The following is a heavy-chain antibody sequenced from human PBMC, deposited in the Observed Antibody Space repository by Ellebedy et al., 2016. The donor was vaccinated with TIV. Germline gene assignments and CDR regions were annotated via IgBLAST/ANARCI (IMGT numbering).Heavy chain of an antibody. CDR3: ARDESASNAFDI. CDR1: GFTFSSYA. CDR2: ISSNGGST. Sequence: GESLKISCSASGFTFSSYAMHWVRQAPGKGLEYVSAISSNGGSTYYADSVKGRFTISRDNSKNTLYLQMSSLRAEDTAVYYCARDESASNAFDIWGQGTMVAVSS. V-gene: IGHV3-64D*06. J-gene: IGHJ3*02.